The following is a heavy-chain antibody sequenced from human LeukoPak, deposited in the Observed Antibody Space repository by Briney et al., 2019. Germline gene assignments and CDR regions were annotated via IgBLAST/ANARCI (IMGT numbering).Heavy chain of an antibody. CDR2: IIPIFGTA. D-gene: IGHD6-6*01. Sequence: ASVKVSCKASGGTFSSYAISWVRQAPGQGLEWMGGIIPIFGTANYAQKFQGRVTITADESTSTAYMELSSLRSEDTAVYYCARSSIPGIAARNYYYYYGMDVWGQGTTVTVSS. J-gene: IGHJ6*02. V-gene: IGHV1-69*13. CDR3: ARSSIPGIAARNYYYYYGMDV. CDR1: GGTFSSYA.